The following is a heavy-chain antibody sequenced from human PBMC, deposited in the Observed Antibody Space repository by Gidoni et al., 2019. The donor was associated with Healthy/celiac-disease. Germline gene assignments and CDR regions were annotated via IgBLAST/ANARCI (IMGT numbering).Heavy chain of an antibody. J-gene: IGHJ4*02. CDR2: ISSNGGST. CDR1: GFTFSSYA. D-gene: IGHD4-17*01. V-gene: IGHV3-64D*06. Sequence: EVQLVESGGGLVQPGGSLRRSCSASGFTFSSYAMPWVRQAPGKGLEYVSAISSNGGSTYYADSVKGRFTISRDNSKNTLYLQMSSLRAEDTAVYYCVKDPTVTFNYYFDYWGQGTLVTVSS. CDR3: VKDPTVTFNYYFDY.